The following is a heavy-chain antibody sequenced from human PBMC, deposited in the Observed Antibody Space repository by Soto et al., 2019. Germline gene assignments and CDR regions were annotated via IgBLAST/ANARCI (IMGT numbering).Heavy chain of an antibody. CDR2: IYPDDSDT. CDR3: ARRGGHSITIFGLDY. CDR1: GYSFTSYW. Sequence: PGESLKISCKGSGYSFTSYWIGWVRQMPGKGLEWMGIIYPDDSDTRYSPSFQGQVTISADKSTNTAYLQWSSLKASDTAMYYCARRGGHSITIFGLDYWGQGTLVTVSS. J-gene: IGHJ4*02. V-gene: IGHV5-51*01. D-gene: IGHD3-3*01.